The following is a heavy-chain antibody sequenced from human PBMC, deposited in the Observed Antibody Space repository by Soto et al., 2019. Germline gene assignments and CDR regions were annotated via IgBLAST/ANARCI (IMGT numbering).Heavy chain of an antibody. CDR1: GDSVSSNSAA. V-gene: IGHV6-1*01. CDR3: ARETTTVTTINFDY. J-gene: IGHJ4*02. Sequence: SQTLSLTCAISGDSVSSNSAAWNWIRQSPSRGLEWLGRTYYRPKWYNDYAVSVKSRITINPDTSKNQFSLQLDSVTPEDTAVYYCARETTTVTTINFDYWGQGTLVTVSS. D-gene: IGHD4-17*01. CDR2: TYYRPKWYN.